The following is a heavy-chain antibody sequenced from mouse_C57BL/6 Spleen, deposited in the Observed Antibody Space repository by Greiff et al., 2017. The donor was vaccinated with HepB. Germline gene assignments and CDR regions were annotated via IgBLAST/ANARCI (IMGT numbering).Heavy chain of an antibody. CDR1: GYTFTSYW. CDR3: ARSYGKYYAMDY. J-gene: IGHJ4*01. Sequence: VQLQQSGAELVKPGASVKMSCKASGYTFTSYWITWVKQRPGQGLEWIGDIYPGSGSTNYNEKFKSKATLPVDTSSSTAYMQLSSLTSEDSAVFYCARSYGKYYAMDYWGQGTSVTVSS. CDR2: IYPGSGST. V-gene: IGHV1-55*01. D-gene: IGHD2-1*01.